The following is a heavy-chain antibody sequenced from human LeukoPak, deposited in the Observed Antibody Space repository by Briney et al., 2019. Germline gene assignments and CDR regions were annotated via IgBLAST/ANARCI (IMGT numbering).Heavy chain of an antibody. CDR2: ISGSGGST. D-gene: IGHD4-23*01. CDR1: GFTFSSYA. Sequence: PGGSLRLSCAAPGFTFSSYAMSWVRQAPGKGLEWVSAISGSGGSTYYADSVKGRFTISRDNSKNTLYLQMNSLRAEDTAVYYCAKGPLATVVIPDAFDIWGQGTMVTVSS. CDR3: AKGPLATVVIPDAFDI. J-gene: IGHJ3*02. V-gene: IGHV3-23*01.